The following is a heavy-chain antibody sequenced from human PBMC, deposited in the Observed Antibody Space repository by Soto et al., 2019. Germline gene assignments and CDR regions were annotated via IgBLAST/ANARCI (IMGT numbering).Heavy chain of an antibody. J-gene: IGHJ6*02. CDR3: ATERIGAVDTASGHESYAGGDG. CDR1: KFSFSNYA. CDR2: ISFDGTHK. Sequence: QVQLVESGGGVVQPGRSLRLSCAASKFSFSNYAMHWVRQAPGKGLEWVAVISFDGTHKQYAESVKGRFTISRDNSKNPLNLQMNSLKAEDTAYYYCATERIGAVDTASGHESYAGGDGWGQGTAVTVSS. V-gene: IGHV3-30-3*01. D-gene: IGHD5-18*01.